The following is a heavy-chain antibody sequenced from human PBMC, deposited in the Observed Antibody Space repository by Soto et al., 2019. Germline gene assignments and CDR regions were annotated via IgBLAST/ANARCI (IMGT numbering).Heavy chain of an antibody. Sequence: PETLSLTCTVYGGSTSSSNWWSWVRQPPGKGLEWIGEIYHSGSTNYNPSLQSRVTISVDKSENQFSLKMRSVTAADTAVYYCARSASRSWYGGGAFDIWGQGTMVTVSS. CDR3: ARSASRSWYGGGAFDI. D-gene: IGHD6-13*01. V-gene: IGHV4-4*03. CDR2: IYHSGST. CDR1: GGSTSSSNW. J-gene: IGHJ3*02.